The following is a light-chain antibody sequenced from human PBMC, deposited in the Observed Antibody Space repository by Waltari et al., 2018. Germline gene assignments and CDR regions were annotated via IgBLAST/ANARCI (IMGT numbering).Light chain of an antibody. CDR1: SSDVGDYNY. J-gene: IGLJ2*01. V-gene: IGLV2-8*01. CDR3: STYAGSTVI. CDR2: DVS. Sequence: QSALTQPPSASGSPGQSVTISCTGASSDVGDYNYVSWYQQHPGKAPKLMIYDVSKRPSGVPDRVSGSKSGNTASLTVSGRQAEDEADYYCSTYAGSTVIFGGGTKVTVL.